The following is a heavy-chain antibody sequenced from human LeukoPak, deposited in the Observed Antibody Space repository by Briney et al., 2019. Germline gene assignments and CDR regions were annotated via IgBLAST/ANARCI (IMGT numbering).Heavy chain of an antibody. Sequence: GASVKVSCKASGYTFANYAMHWVRQASGQSLEWMGWINSANGNTKYSQKFQGRVTITRDTSASTAYMGLSSLRSEDTAVYYCARGGRFIVADYYYGMDVWGQGTTVTVSS. V-gene: IGHV1-3*04. CDR1: GYTFANYA. J-gene: IGHJ6*02. CDR3: ARGGRFIVADYYYGMDV. D-gene: IGHD1-26*01. CDR2: INSANGNT.